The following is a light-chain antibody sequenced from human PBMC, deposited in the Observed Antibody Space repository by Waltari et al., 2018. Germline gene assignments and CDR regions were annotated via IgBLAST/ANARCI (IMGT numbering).Light chain of an antibody. J-gene: IGLJ2*01. Sequence: QSALTQPRSVSGSPGQSVTISCTGPSSYVGGYEFVSWYQQNPGEAPKLIIYDVNRRPSGVPDRFSGSKSDNTASLTIAGLQAEDETDYYCCLYAGAYTFVVFGGGTRLTVL. CDR2: DVN. CDR1: SSYVGGYEF. CDR3: CLYAGAYTFVV. V-gene: IGLV2-11*01.